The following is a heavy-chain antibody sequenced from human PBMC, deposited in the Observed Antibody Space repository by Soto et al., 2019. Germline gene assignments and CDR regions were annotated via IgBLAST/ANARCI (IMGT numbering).Heavy chain of an antibody. CDR2: IHWNDDK. D-gene: IGHD3-22*01. CDR1: GFSLSAYGVR. Sequence: EPGPTLVNPTQTLTLTCSFSGFSLSAYGVRVIWFRQPPGETLEWLALIHWNDDKRYSPYLKSRLTITKDTSKNQVVLTLTNLDPLDTGTDCCGHTQDSSGFLTPWGKGILVTVS. J-gene: IGHJ5*02. V-gene: IGHV2-5*01. CDR3: GHTQDSSGFLTP.